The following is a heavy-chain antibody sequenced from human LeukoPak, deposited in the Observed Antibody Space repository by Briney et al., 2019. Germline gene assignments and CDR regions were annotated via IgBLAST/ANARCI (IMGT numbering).Heavy chain of an antibody. CDR3: ARDRGDYGTDAFDI. CDR2: ISSSSSTI. D-gene: IGHD4-17*01. V-gene: IGHV3-48*01. CDR1: GFTISSYS. J-gene: IGHJ3*02. Sequence: GGSLRLSCAASGFTISSYSMNWVRQAPGKGLEWVSYISSSSSTIYYADSVKGRFTISRDNAKNSLYLQMNSLRAEDTAVYYCARDRGDYGTDAFDIWGQGTMVTVSS.